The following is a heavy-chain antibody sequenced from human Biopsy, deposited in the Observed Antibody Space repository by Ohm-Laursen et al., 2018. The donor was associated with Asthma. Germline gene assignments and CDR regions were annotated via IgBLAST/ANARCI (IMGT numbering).Heavy chain of an antibody. CDR2: HDHEEGGT. CDR3: ASDFPKDYVRYNFQF. CDR1: GYSLTDLS. J-gene: IGHJ4*02. V-gene: IGHV1-24*01. Sequence: ASVKVSCKISGYSLTDLSIHWVRQAPGQGLEWMGGHDHEEGGTVNAWRFQGRVTMTEDTSTDTAYMELSSLSSDDTAVHYCASDFPKDYVRYNFQFWGQGTLVTVSS. D-gene: IGHD4-17*01.